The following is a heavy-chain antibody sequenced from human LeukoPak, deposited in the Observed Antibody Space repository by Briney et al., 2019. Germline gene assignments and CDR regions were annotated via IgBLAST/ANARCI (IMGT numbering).Heavy chain of an antibody. V-gene: IGHV3-7*04. CDR3: ARAIEGAYDL. CDR1: GFTFSNYW. J-gene: IGHJ4*02. CDR2: INRDGSDK. Sequence: GGSLRLSCATSGFTFSNYWMTWVRQAPGKGLEWVANINRDGSDKYYMASVQGRFTISRDNAKNSLSLQMNSLRAEDTAVYFCARAIEGAYDLWGQGTLVTVFS. D-gene: IGHD5-12*01.